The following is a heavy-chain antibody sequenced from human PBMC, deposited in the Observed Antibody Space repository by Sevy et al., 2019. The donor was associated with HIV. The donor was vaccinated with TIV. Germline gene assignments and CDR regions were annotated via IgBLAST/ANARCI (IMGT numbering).Heavy chain of an antibody. J-gene: IGHJ2*01. CDR1: GFTVSGNY. V-gene: IGHV3-66*01. CDR2: IFSGGNT. Sequence: GGSLRLSCGASGFTVSGNYMSWVRQAPGKGLEWVSGIFSGGNTHFADSVKGRFTISRDNSKNTLSLQMNSLSAEDTAVYYCARAVEDYSDSSAWDWYFDLWGRGTLVTVSS. D-gene: IGHD3-22*01. CDR3: ARAVEDYSDSSAWDWYFDL.